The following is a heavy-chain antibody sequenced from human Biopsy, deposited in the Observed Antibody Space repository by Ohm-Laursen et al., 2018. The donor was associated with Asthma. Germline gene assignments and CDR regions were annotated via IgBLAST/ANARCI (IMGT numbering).Heavy chain of an antibody. V-gene: IGHV1-3*01. CDR1: GYTFISYA. J-gene: IGHJ3*01. D-gene: IGHD3-9*01. CDR2: INAGNGNT. Sequence: ESSVKVSCKASGYTFISYAIHWVRQAPGQRLEWMGWINAGNGNTKYSQKFQGGVTITRDTSASTAYMDLRSLRSEDTAMYYCARTYYDFLTGQVNDAFALWGQGAMVTVSS. CDR3: ARTYYDFLTGQVNDAFAL.